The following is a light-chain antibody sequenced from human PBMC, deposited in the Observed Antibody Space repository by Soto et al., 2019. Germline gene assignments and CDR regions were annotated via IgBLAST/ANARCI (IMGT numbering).Light chain of an antibody. Sequence: QSVLTQPPSVSGAPGQRVTISCTGSSSNIGAGYDVHWYQQLPGTAPKLLIYGNSNRPSGVPDRFSGSKSGTSASLAISGLRSEDEADYYCAAWDDSLTGHHVFGTGTKVTVL. CDR1: SSNIGAGYD. CDR2: GNS. V-gene: IGLV1-40*01. J-gene: IGLJ1*01. CDR3: AAWDDSLTGHHV.